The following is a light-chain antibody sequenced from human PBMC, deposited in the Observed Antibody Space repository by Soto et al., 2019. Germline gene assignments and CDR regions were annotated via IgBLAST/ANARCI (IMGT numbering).Light chain of an antibody. Sequence: QSVLTQPASVSGSPGQSLTISCTGTSTDVGGYNYVSWYQQYPGKAPKLMIYDVSYRPSGVSNRFSGSKSANMASLTISGLQAEYEADYYCSSYTNTSTYVFGSGTMVTDL. J-gene: IGLJ1*01. CDR3: SSYTNTSTYV. V-gene: IGLV2-14*03. CDR1: STDVGGYNY. CDR2: DVS.